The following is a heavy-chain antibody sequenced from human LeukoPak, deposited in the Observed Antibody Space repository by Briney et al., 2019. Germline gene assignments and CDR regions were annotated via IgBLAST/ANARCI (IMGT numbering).Heavy chain of an antibody. J-gene: IGHJ4*02. CDR1: GFTFSSYA. Sequence: PGGSLILSCAASGFTFSSYAMSWVRQAPGKGLEWVSAISGSGGSTYYADSVKGRFTISRDNSKNTLYLQMNSLRAEDTAVYYCAKADLFNYGRRGYYFDYWGQGTLVTVSS. CDR3: AKADLFNYGRRGYYFDY. CDR2: ISGSGGST. D-gene: IGHD4-17*01. V-gene: IGHV3-23*01.